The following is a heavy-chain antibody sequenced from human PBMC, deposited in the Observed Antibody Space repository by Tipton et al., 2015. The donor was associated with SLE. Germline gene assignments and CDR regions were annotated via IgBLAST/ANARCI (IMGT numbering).Heavy chain of an antibody. CDR3: ARGKKVVVLTDRGYYFDY. CDR2: SNHAGST. Sequence: TLSLTCSVNGGSFSGYFWGWTRQSPERGLEWIGGSNHAGSTNYKPSLKSRVTVSVDTSKNQFSLKMTSVTAADTAVYYCARGKKVVVLTDRGYYFDYWGQGTLVTASS. CDR1: GGSFSGYF. V-gene: IGHV4-34*01. D-gene: IGHD3-22*01. J-gene: IGHJ4*02.